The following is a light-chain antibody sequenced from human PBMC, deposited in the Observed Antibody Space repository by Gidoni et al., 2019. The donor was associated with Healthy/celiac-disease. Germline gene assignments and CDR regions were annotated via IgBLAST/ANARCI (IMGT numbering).Light chain of an antibody. J-gene: IGLJ2*01. Sequence: SYELTQPPSVSVSPGQTASITCSGDKLGDKYACWYQQKPGQSPVLVIYQDSKRPSGIPGRFSGSNSGNPGPLTIRGAQAMDEADYYCQALGSSTGGFGGGTKLTVL. CDR2: QDS. CDR1: KLGDKY. V-gene: IGLV3-1*01. CDR3: QALGSSTGG.